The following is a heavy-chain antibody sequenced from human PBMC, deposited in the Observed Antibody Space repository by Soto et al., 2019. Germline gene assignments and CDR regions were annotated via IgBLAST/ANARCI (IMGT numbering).Heavy chain of an antibody. CDR3: AKGPRFFDCSGGSCSFDD. J-gene: IGHJ4*02. CDR1: GFTFSGYG. Sequence: QPGGSLRLSCAASGFTFSGYGMHWVRQAPGKGLEWVAVISYDGSNKFYADSVKGRFTISRDNSKNTLYLQMNNLRAEDTAVFYCAKGPRFFDCSGGSCSFDDWGQGALVTVSS. CDR2: ISYDGSNK. V-gene: IGHV3-30*18. D-gene: IGHD2-15*01.